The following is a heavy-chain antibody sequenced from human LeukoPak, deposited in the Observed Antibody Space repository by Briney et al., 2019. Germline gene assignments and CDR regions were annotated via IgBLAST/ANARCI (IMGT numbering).Heavy chain of an antibody. J-gene: IGHJ4*02. V-gene: IGHV3-11*04. CDR2: ISSSGSTI. CDR3: ARDERQQLAHDY. D-gene: IGHD6-13*01. Sequence: GGSLRLSCAASGFTFSDYYMSWIRQAPGKGLEWVSYISSSGSTIYYADSVKGRFAISRDNAKNSLYLQMNSLRAEDTAVYYCARDERQQLAHDYWGQGTLVTVSS. CDR1: GFTFSDYY.